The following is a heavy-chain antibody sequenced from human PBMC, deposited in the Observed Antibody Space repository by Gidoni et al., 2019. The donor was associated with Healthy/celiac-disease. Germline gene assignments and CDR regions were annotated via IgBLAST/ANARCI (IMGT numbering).Heavy chain of an antibody. CDR3: ARDGVYGDYWYFDL. CDR1: GFTFSSYG. CDR2: IWYDGSNK. J-gene: IGHJ2*01. V-gene: IGHV3-33*01. Sequence: QVQLVESGGGVVQPGRSLRLSCAASGFTFSSYGMHWVRQAPGKGLEWVAVIWYDGSNKYYADSVKGRFTISRDNSKNTLYLQMNSLRAEDTAVYYCARDGVYGDYWYFDLWGRGTLVTVSS. D-gene: IGHD4-17*01.